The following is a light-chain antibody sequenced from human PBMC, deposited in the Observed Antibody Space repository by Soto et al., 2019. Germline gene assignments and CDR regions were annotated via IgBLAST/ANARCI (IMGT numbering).Light chain of an antibody. Sequence: DIQMTQSPSSLSASVGDRVTITCRASQGISIYLAWYQQKPGKVPKLLIYAASTLQPGVPSRFSGSGSGTDFTLTISSLQPEDVASYYCQKYNSAPWTFGKGTKVEIK. J-gene: IGKJ1*01. CDR1: QGISIY. V-gene: IGKV1-27*01. CDR3: QKYNSAPWT. CDR2: AAS.